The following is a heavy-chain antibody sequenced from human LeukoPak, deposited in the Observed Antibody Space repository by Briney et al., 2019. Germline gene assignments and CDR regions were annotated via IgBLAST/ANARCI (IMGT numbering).Heavy chain of an antibody. CDR1: GGSFSGYY. CDR3: ARGGRDGYMYYYYYYMDV. J-gene: IGHJ6*03. D-gene: IGHD5-24*01. CDR2: INHSGST. Sequence: SETLSLTCAVYGGSFSGYYWSWIRQPPGKGLKWIGEINHSGSTNYNPSLKSRVTISVDTSKNQFSLKLSSVTAADTAVYYCARGGRDGYMYYYYYYMDVWGKGTTVTVSS. V-gene: IGHV4-34*01.